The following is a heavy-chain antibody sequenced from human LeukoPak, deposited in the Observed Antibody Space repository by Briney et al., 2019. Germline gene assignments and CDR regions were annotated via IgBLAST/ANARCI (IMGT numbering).Heavy chain of an antibody. CDR3: ARSRGSCYSCGDY. D-gene: IGHD2-15*01. CDR2: IIPIFGTA. J-gene: IGHJ4*02. Sequence: ASVKVSCKASGGTFSRYAINWMRQAPGQGLEWMGGIIPIFGTANYAQKFQGRVTITADESTSTAYMELSSLRSEDTAVYYCARSRGSCYSCGDYWGQGTLVTVSS. CDR1: GGTFSRYA. V-gene: IGHV1-69*13.